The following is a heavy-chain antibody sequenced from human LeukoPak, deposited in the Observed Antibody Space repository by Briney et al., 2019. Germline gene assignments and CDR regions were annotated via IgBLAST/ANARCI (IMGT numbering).Heavy chain of an antibody. V-gene: IGHV3-73*01. D-gene: IGHD5-24*01. J-gene: IGHJ4*02. CDR2: IDKKDKGYATAT. CDR3: ARPSSGLQLLGY. Sequence: GGSLRLSCAASGFTFSGSAIHWVRQSSGKGLEWVGQIDKKDKGYATATAYAASVKGRFTISRDDSINTAYLQMNSLRAEDTAVYYCARPSSGLQLLGYWGQGTLVTVSS. CDR1: GFTFSGSA.